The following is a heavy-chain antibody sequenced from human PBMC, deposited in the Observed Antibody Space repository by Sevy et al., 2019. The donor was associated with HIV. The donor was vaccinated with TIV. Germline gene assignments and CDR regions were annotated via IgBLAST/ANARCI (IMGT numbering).Heavy chain of an antibody. CDR2: ISHDGINE. D-gene: IGHD1-26*01. CDR1: GFSFSYYG. Sequence: GGSLRLSCIGSGFSFSYYGIHWVRQAPGNGLDWVALISHDGINEYYADSVKGRFTISRDNSKNTVYLEMNSLRNEDTAIYFCANAYSGSYSHSYLYALDVWGQGPRSPSP. J-gene: IGHJ6*02. V-gene: IGHV3-30*18. CDR3: ANAYSGSYSHSYLYALDV.